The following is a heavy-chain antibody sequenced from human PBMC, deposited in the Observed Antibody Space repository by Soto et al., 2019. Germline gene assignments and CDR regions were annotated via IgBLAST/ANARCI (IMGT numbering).Heavy chain of an antibody. CDR1: GGSFSGYY. Sequence: QVQLQQWGAGLLKPSETLSLTCAVYGGSFSGYYWSWIRQPPGKGLEWIGEINHSGSTNYNPSLKSRVTISVDTSKNQFSLKLSSVTAADTAVYYCARYGSGSYKGWFDPWGQGTLVTVSS. CDR2: INHSGST. J-gene: IGHJ5*02. V-gene: IGHV4-34*01. CDR3: ARYGSGSYKGWFDP. D-gene: IGHD3-10*01.